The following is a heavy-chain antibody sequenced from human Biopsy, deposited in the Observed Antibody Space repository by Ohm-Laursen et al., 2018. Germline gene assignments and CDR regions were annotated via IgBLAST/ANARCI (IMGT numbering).Heavy chain of an antibody. D-gene: IGHD3-3*01. CDR1: GGPSSNYA. CDR3: AADADGYYTEFDY. J-gene: IGHJ4*02. V-gene: IGHV1-69*04. Sequence: SVKVSCKASGGPSSNYAFGWARQAPGQGLEWVGRIVPILGHLNYAQRFQGRVSITADKSTTYVYMELSRLTSGDTAVYYCAADADGYYTEFDYWGPGTLVTVSS. CDR2: IVPILGHL.